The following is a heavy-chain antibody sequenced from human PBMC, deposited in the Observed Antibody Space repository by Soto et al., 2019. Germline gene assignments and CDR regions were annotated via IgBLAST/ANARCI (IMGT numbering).Heavy chain of an antibody. CDR2: MNPNSGNT. D-gene: IGHD3-22*01. J-gene: IGHJ6*02. CDR3: ARGGRGYYDSSGPPRGYGMDV. Sequence: AAVEVSCKXSGYTFTSYGINWVRQATGQGLEWMGWMNPNSGNTGYAQKFQGRVTMTRNTSISTAYMELSSLRSVDTAVYYCARGGRGYYDSSGPPRGYGMDVWGQGTTVTVSS. CDR1: GYTFTSYG. V-gene: IGHV1-8*01.